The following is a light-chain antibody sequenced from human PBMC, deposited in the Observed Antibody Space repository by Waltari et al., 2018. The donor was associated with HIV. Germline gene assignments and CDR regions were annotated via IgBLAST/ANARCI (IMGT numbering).Light chain of an antibody. V-gene: IGKV2-28*01. CDR3: MTALQIPYT. CDR1: PSLLHSNGNPY. CDR2: LGS. J-gene: IGKJ2*01. Sequence: DIVLTQSPLSLPVTPGEPGSISCRSSPSLLHSNGNPYLGWYVQKPGQSPQVMIYLGSCRASRVPDRFSGSGAGTDFTLKISTVEADDVGVYYCMTALQIPYTFCQGTKLEIK.